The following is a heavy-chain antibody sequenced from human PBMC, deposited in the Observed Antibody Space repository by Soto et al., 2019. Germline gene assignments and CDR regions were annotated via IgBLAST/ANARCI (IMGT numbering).Heavy chain of an antibody. J-gene: IGHJ6*02. CDR2: IIPIFGTA. CDR3: ARESISSSYYYYYGMDV. CDR1: GGTFSSYA. D-gene: IGHD6-6*01. V-gene: IGHV1-69*01. Sequence: QVQLVQSGAEVKKPGSSVNVSCKASGGTFSSYAISWVRQAPGQGLEWMGGIIPIFGTANYAQKFQGRVTITADESTSTAYMELSSLRSEDTAVYYCARESISSSYYYYYGMDVWGQGTTVTVSS.